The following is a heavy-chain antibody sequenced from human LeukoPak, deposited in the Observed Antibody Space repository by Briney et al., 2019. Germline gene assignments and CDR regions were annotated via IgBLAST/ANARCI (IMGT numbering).Heavy chain of an antibody. CDR3: ARDLLSTAGYFDY. D-gene: IGHD6-19*01. CDR1: GGPNNRYY. CDR2: IYYSGST. V-gene: IGHV4-59*01. J-gene: IGHJ4*02. Sequence: SVPLSLLCTLSGGPNNRYYWSWLPHPPEKGVECIGYIYYSGSTNYTPSLKSRVTISVDTSQNQFYLMLSSVTAADTAVYYCARDLLSTAGYFDYWGQGTLVTVSS.